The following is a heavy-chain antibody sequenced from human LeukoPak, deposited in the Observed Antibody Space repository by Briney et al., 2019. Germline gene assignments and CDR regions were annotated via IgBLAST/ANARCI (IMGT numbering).Heavy chain of an antibody. Sequence: SETLSLTCAVYGGSFSGYYWSWIRQPPGKGLEWIGEINHSGSTNYNPSLKSRVTISVDTSKNQFSLKLSSVTAADTAVYYCARYGDRSYYFDYWGQGTLVTVSS. D-gene: IGHD6-6*01. V-gene: IGHV4-34*01. CDR1: GGSFSGYY. CDR3: ARYGDRSYYFDY. CDR2: INHSGST. J-gene: IGHJ4*02.